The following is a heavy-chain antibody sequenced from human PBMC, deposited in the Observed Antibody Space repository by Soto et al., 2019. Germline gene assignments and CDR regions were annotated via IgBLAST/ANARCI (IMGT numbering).Heavy chain of an antibody. CDR2: ISWNSGSI. D-gene: IGHD2-2*01. CDR3: AKDNGFGYCSSTSCYYFDY. V-gene: IGHV3-9*01. CDR1: GFTFDDYA. J-gene: IGHJ4*02. Sequence: GGSLRLSCAASGFTFDDYAMHWVRQAPGKGLEWVSGISWNSGSIGYADSVKGRFTISRDNAKNSLYLQMNSLRAEDTALYYCAKDNGFGYCSSTSCYYFDYWGQGTLVTVSS.